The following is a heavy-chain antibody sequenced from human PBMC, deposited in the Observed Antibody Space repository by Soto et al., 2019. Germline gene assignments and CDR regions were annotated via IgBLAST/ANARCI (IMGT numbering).Heavy chain of an antibody. D-gene: IGHD1-20*01. CDR2: INHSGST. Sequence: PSETLSLTCAVYGGSFSGYYWSWIRQPPGKGLEWIGDINHSGSTDYNPSLKSRATISVDTSKNQFSLKLSSVTAADTAVYYCARPDNWNDGMDVWGQGTTVTVSS. J-gene: IGHJ6*02. CDR3: ARPDNWNDGMDV. V-gene: IGHV4-34*01. CDR1: GGSFSGYY.